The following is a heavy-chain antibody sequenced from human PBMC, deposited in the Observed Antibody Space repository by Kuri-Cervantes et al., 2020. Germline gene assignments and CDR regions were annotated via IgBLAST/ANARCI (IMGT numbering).Heavy chain of an antibody. J-gene: IGHJ5*02. Sequence: ASVKVSCKASGYTFTSYGVTWVRQAPGQGLEWMGWISGYNGNTNYAQNLQGRVTLTTDRPTSTAYMELRSLRYDDTAVYYCARDEMGYSSTSKGDNWFDPWGQGTLVTVSS. CDR2: ISGYNGNT. V-gene: IGHV1-18*01. D-gene: IGHD6-13*01. CDR1: GYTFTSYG. CDR3: ARDEMGYSSTSKGDNWFDP.